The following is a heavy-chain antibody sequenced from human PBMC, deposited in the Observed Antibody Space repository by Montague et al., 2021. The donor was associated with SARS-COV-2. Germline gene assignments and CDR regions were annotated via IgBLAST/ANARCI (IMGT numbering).Heavy chain of an antibody. CDR1: GYFIGTGYY. D-gene: IGHD2-21*02. CDR2: NYLHGNA. Sequence: SETLSLTCSVSGYFIGTGYYWGWIRQSPGKGLEWIGSNYLHGNAHYNPSLNSRVTISLDTSNNQFSLRLTSVTTSDAAVYYCARGRVTRAGFDYWGQGIRVIVSS. CDR3: ARGRVTRAGFDY. J-gene: IGHJ4*02. V-gene: IGHV4-38-2*02.